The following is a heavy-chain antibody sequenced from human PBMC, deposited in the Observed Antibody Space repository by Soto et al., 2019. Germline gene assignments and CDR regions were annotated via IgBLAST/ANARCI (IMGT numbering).Heavy chain of an antibody. D-gene: IGHD3-16*01. CDR1: GFTFSSYG. V-gene: IGHV3-30*18. Sequence: QEQLVESGGGVVQPGKSLRLSCAASGFTFSSYGMHWVRQAPGKGLEWVAVISFDGSHKYYADSVKGRFTISRDNSKNTLFLQMNSLRAEDTAVYNCAKDWGSCWPDTYYYYALDVWGQGNTVTVS. CDR2: ISFDGSHK. CDR3: AKDWGSCWPDTYYYYALDV. J-gene: IGHJ6*02.